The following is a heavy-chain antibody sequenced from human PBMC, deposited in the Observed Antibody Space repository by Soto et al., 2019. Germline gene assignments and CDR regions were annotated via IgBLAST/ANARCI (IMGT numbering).Heavy chain of an antibody. V-gene: IGHV3-33*01. CDR1: GFTFSSYG. D-gene: IGHD4-17*01. Sequence: QVQLVESGGGVVQPGRSLRLSCAASGFTFSSYGMHWVRQAPGKGLEWVAVIWYDGSNKYYADSVKGRFTISRDNSKNTLYLQMNSLRAEDTAVYYCARDLTARTTVTGAPFDYWGQGTLVTVSS. CDR3: ARDLTARTTVTGAPFDY. J-gene: IGHJ4*02. CDR2: IWYDGSNK.